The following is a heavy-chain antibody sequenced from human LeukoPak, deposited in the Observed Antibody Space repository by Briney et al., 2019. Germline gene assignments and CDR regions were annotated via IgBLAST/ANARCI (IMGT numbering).Heavy chain of an antibody. J-gene: IGHJ3*02. D-gene: IGHD2-15*01. CDR2: IRSSGSTI. CDR1: GFAFSSYE. V-gene: IGHV3-48*03. CDR3: ARGWSFDI. Sequence: PGGSLRLSCAASGFAFSSYEMNWVRQAPGKGLERVSYIRSSGSTIYYADSVKGRFTISRDNAKNSLYLQMNSLRAEDTAVYYCARGWSFDIWGRGTMVTVSS.